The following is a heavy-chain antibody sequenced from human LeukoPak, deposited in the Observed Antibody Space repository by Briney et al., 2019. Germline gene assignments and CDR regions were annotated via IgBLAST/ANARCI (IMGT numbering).Heavy chain of an antibody. CDR1: GYSFTSYW. CDR3: ARRRPLSYYYDSSGYCPGWFDY. D-gene: IGHD3-22*01. CDR2: IYPGDSDT. J-gene: IGHJ4*02. V-gene: IGHV5-51*01. Sequence: GESLKISCKGSGYSFTSYWIGWVRQMPGKGLEWMGIIYPGDSDTRYSPSFQGQVPISADKSISTAYLQWSSLKASDTAMYYCARRRPLSYYYDSSGYCPGWFDYWGQGTLVTVSS.